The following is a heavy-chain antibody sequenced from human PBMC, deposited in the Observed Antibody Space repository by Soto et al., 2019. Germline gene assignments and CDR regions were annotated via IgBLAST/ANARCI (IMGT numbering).Heavy chain of an antibody. Sequence: PSETLSLTCTVSGGSISSYYWSWIRQPPGKGLEWIGYIYYSGSTNYNPSLKSRVTISVDTSKNQFSLKLSSVTAADTAVYYCARPAFRYNNDTFDIWGQGTMVTVSS. CDR2: IYYSGST. V-gene: IGHV4-59*08. CDR1: GGSISSYY. J-gene: IGHJ3*02. CDR3: ARPAFRYNNDTFDI. D-gene: IGHD1-20*01.